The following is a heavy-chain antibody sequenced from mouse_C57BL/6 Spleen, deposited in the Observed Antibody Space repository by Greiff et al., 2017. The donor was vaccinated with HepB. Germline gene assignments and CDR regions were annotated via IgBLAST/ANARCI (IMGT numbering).Heavy chain of an antibody. CDR2: INPSSGYT. V-gene: IGHV1-4*01. D-gene: IGHD1-1*01. J-gene: IGHJ3*01. Sequence: QVQLKESGAELARPGASVKMSCKASGYTFNSYTMHWVKQRHGQGLEWIGYINPSSGYTKYNQKFKDKATLTADKSSSTAYMQLSSLTSEDSAVYFCAREDYYGSSYPFAYWGQGTLVTVSA. CDR1: GYTFNSYT. CDR3: AREDYYGSSYPFAY.